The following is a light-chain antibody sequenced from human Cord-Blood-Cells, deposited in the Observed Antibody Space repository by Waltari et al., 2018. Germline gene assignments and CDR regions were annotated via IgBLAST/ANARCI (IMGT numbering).Light chain of an antibody. V-gene: IGKV3-11*01. CDR1: QSVSSY. CDR3: QQRSNWPPGVT. Sequence: EIALTQSPATLALSPGARCTLSCRASQSVSSYLAWYQQKPGKAPRLLIYDASNRATGIPARFSGSGSGTDFTLTISSLEPEDFAVYYCQQRSNWPPGVTFGGGTKVEIK. CDR2: DAS. J-gene: IGKJ4*01.